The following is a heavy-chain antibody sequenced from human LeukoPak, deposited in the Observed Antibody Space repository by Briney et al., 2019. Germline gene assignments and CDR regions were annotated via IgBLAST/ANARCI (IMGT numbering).Heavy chain of an antibody. CDR1: GLTFSSYT. CDR2: ISSSGGTT. V-gene: IGHV3-23*01. Sequence: GGSLRLSCSASGLTFSSYTMTWVRQAPGKGLEWVSGISSSGGTTYYVDSVKGRFTISRDNSKNTLYLQMNSLRVEDTAVYYCARDPDDYGDHWGQGTLVTVSS. CDR3: ARDPDDYGDH. D-gene: IGHD4-17*01. J-gene: IGHJ4*02.